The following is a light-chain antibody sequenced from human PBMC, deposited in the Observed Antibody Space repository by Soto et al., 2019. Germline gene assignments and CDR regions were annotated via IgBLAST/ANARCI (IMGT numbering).Light chain of an antibody. CDR1: QSISYW. CDR2: KAS. J-gene: IGKJ1*01. V-gene: IGKV1-5*03. CDR3: QQYNNYWT. Sequence: DIQMTQSPSTLSASVGDRVTITCRASQSISYWLAWYQQKPGKAPNLVIYKASSLESGVPSRFSGSGSGKEFTLTISSLQPDDFATYYCQQYNNYWTFGQGTKVEIK.